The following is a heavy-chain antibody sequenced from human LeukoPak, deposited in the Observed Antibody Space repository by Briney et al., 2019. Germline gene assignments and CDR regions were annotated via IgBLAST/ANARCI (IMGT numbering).Heavy chain of an antibody. CDR3: PRFHLGRRRWFDP. D-gene: IGHD7-27*01. CDR1: GGSISSGGYY. V-gene: IGHV4-31*03. J-gene: IGHJ5*02. CDR2: IYYSGST. Sequence: SETLSLTCTVSGGSISSGGYYWSWICQHPGKGLEWIGYIYYSGSTYYNPSLKSRVTISVDTSKNQFSLKLSSVTAADTAVYYCPRFHLGRRRWFDPWGQGTLVTVSS.